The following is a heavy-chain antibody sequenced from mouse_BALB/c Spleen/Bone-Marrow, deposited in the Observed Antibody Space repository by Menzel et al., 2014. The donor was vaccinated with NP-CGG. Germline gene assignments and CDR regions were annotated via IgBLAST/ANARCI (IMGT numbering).Heavy chain of an antibody. CDR3: TREVRRYAMDY. CDR2: IYPGSGST. J-gene: IGHJ4*01. Sequence: LQQSGSELVRPGASVKLSCKASGYTFTSYWMHRVKQRPGQGLEWIGNIYPGSGSTNYDEKFKSKATLTVDTSSSTAYMQLSSLTSEDSAVYYCTREVRRYAMDYWGQGTSVTVSS. D-gene: IGHD2-14*01. V-gene: IGHV1S22*01. CDR1: GYTFTSYW.